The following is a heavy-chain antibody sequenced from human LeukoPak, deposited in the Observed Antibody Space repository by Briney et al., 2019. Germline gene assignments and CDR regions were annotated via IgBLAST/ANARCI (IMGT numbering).Heavy chain of an antibody. CDR2: INHSGST. V-gene: IGHV4-34*01. Sequence: SETLSLTCAVYGGSFSGYYWTWIRQPPGKGLEWIGEINHSGSTNYNPSLKSRFTISVDTSKNQFSLKLSSVTAADTAVYYCSRESAGTTISHWGQGTLVTVSS. J-gene: IGHJ4*02. D-gene: IGHD1-1*01. CDR3: SRESAGTTISH. CDR1: GGSFSGYY.